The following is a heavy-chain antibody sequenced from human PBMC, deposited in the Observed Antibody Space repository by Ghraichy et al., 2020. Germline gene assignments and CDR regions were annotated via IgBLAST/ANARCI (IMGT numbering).Heavy chain of an antibody. CDR2: IYYSGST. Sequence: SETLSLTCTVSGGSISSSSYYWGWIRQPPGKGLEWIGSIYYSGSTYYNPSLKSRVTISVDTSKNQFSLKLSSVTAADTAVYYCARNRAAMVSYFDYWGQEPWSPSPQ. CDR1: GGSISSSSYY. D-gene: IGHD5-18*01. CDR3: ARNRAAMVSYFDY. V-gene: IGHV4-39*01. J-gene: IGHJ4*01.